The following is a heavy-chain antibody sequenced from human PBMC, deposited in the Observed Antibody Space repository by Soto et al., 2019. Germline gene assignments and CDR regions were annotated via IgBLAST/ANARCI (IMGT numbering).Heavy chain of an antibody. CDR2: ISSSGSTI. CDR3: ARVQVWQQLEYYYYGMDV. CDR1: GFTFSSYE. Sequence: EVQLVESGGGLVQPGGSLRLSCAASGFTFSSYEMNWVRQAPGKGLEWVSYISSSGSTIYYADSVKGRFTISSDNAKNSLYLQMNSLRAEDTAVYYCARVQVWQQLEYYYYGMDVWGQGTTVTVSS. J-gene: IGHJ6*02. V-gene: IGHV3-48*03. D-gene: IGHD6-13*01.